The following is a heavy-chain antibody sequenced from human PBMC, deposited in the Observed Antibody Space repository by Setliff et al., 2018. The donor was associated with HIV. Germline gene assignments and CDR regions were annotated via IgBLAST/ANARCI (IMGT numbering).Heavy chain of an antibody. CDR2: IGYDGSKK. D-gene: IGHD2-21*02. V-gene: IGHV3-30*02. Sequence: TGGSLRLSCVASGFTFSTYGMHWVRQAPGKGLEWVAFIGYDGSKKFYAESVKDRFTISRDNSKNTLYLQLNSLSAEDTAVYYCARARCGGDCSRQYYFDYWGQGTLVTVSS. CDR3: ARARCGGDCSRQYYFDY. CDR1: GFTFSTYG. J-gene: IGHJ4*02.